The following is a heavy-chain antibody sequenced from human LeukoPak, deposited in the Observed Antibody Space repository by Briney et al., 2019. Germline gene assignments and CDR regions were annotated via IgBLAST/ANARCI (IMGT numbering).Heavy chain of an antibody. V-gene: IGHV4-4*07. Sequence: PSETLSLTCIVSGGSINNYYWNWIRQPAGQGLEWIGRIYTSGSTNYNPSLKSRVTMSVDTSKNQFSLKLRSVTAADTAVYYCARVNSGGLIYYYYYMDVWGKGTTVTVSS. D-gene: IGHD4-23*01. J-gene: IGHJ6*03. CDR3: ARVNSGGLIYYYYYMDV. CDR2: IYTSGST. CDR1: GGSINNYY.